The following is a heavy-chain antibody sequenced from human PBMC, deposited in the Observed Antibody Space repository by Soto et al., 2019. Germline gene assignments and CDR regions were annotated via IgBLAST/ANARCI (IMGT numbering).Heavy chain of an antibody. Sequence: SEPLSLTCTVTGGSISSYYWRWIRQPPWKGLEWIGYIYYSGSTNYNPSLKSRVTISVDTSKNQFSLKLSSVTAADTAVYYCARHLGILEWKKWFDPWGQGTLVSV. CDR1: GGSISSYY. CDR2: IYYSGST. V-gene: IGHV4-59*08. J-gene: IGHJ5*02. D-gene: IGHD3-3*01. CDR3: ARHLGILEWKKWFDP.